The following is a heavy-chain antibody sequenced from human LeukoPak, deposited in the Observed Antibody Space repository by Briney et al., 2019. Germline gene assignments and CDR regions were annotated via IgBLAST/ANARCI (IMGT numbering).Heavy chain of an antibody. Sequence: PSETLSLTCAVYGGSFSGYYWSWIRQPPGKGLEWIGEISHSGSTNYNPSLKSRVTISVDTSKNQFSLKLSSVTAADTAVYYCARDSYEYDYYYYGMDVWGQGTTVTVSS. CDR3: ARDSYEYDYYYYGMDV. CDR2: ISHSGST. J-gene: IGHJ6*02. D-gene: IGHD6-6*01. CDR1: GGSFSGYY. V-gene: IGHV4-34*01.